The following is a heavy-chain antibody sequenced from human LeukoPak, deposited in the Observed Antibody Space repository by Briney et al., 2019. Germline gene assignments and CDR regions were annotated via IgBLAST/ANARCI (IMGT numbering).Heavy chain of an antibody. CDR2: IIPIFGTA. CDR3: ARDRSRGPSYNWFDP. V-gene: IGHV1-69*13. CDR1: GGTLSSYA. Sequence: SVKVSCKASGGTLSSYAISWVRQAPGQGLEWMGGIIPIFGTANYAQKFQGRVTITADESTSTAYMELSSLRSEDTAVYYCARDRSRGPSYNWFDPWGQGTLVTVSS. D-gene: IGHD2-2*01. J-gene: IGHJ5*02.